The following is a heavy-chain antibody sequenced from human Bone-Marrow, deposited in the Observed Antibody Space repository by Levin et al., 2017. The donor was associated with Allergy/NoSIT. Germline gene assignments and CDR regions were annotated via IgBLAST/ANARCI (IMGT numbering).Heavy chain of an antibody. CDR3: ATVIVSGTHYGAY. CDR1: GYALADLS. J-gene: IGHJ4*02. CDR2: FDPEADDT. V-gene: IGHV1-24*01. Sequence: GASVKVSCKVSGYALADLSMHWVRQAPGKGLEWMGGFDPEADDTIYAQNFHGRVTMTEDTSSDTAYLELSSLTSEDTALYFCATVIVSGTHYGAYWGQGTLITVSS. D-gene: IGHD1-26*01.